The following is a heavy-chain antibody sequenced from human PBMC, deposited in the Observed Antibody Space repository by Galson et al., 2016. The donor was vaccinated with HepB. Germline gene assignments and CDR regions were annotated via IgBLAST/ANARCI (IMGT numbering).Heavy chain of an antibody. Sequence: SLRLSCAASGSSLSTYGVHWVRQAPGKGLEWVAVISYDGSNKYQADSVKGRFTISRDNSKNTVYLQMNSLRAEDTAVYYCAKDVGSWYLLLSHYFDYWGQGTLVTVSS. D-gene: IGHD2-15*01. V-gene: IGHV3-30*18. CDR3: AKDVGSWYLLLSHYFDY. J-gene: IGHJ4*02. CDR1: GSSLSTYG. CDR2: ISYDGSNK.